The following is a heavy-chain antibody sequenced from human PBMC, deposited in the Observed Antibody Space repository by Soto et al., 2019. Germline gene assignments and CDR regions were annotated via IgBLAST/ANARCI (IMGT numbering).Heavy chain of an antibody. CDR1: GFTFTNYA. V-gene: IGHV3-23*01. CDR3: AKDGSWGGYCSGGRCPMFDY. Sequence: VQLLESGGGLVQPGGSLRLSCAASGFTFTNYAMSWVRQAPGKGLEWVSVISGSGGSTYYADSVKGWFTISRDNSKNTLYLQMNSLRAEDTAVYYCAKDGSWGGYCSGGRCPMFDYWGQGTLVTVSS. J-gene: IGHJ4*02. CDR2: ISGSGGST. D-gene: IGHD2-15*01.